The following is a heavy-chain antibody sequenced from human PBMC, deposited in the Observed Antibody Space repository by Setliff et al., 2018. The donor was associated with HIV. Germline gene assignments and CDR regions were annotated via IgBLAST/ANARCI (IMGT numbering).Heavy chain of an antibody. D-gene: IGHD6-13*01. CDR3: ARDLKQLAPYYYYYYGMDV. CDR2: IYHSGST. J-gene: IGHJ6*02. Sequence: PSETLSLTCTVSGGPISSSNWWSWVRQPPGKGLEWVGEIYHSGSTNYNPSLKSRVTISVDKSKNQFSLKLSSVTAADTAVYYCARDLKQLAPYYYYYYGMDVWGQGTTVTVSS. CDR1: GGPISSSNW. V-gene: IGHV4-4*02.